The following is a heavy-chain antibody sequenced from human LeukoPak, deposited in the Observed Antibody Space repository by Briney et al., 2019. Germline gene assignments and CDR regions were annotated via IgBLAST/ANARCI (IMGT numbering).Heavy chain of an antibody. CDR2: IYCSGNT. J-gene: IGHJ5*02. Sequence: SETLSLTCTVSGGSISSSSYYWGWIRQPPGKGLEWIGSIYCSGNTFYSPSLKSRVTISVDTSKNQFSLKLSSVTAADTAVYYCASQESRYSIAASETWGQGTLVTVSS. CDR3: ASQESRYSIAASET. V-gene: IGHV4-39*01. D-gene: IGHD6-13*01. CDR1: GGSISSSSYY.